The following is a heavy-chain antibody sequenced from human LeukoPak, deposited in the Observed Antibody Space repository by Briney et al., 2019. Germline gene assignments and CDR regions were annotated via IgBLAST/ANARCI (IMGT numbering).Heavy chain of an antibody. D-gene: IGHD3-10*01. J-gene: IGHJ4*02. Sequence: GGSLRLSCTASGFTFGDYAMSWVRQAPGKGLEWVGFIRSKAYGGTTEYAASVKGRFTISRDDSKSIAYLQMNSLKTEDTAVYYCTRVWAYYGMDYWGQGTLVTVSS. V-gene: IGHV3-49*04. CDR1: GFTFGDYA. CDR2: IRSKAYGGTT. CDR3: TRVWAYYGMDY.